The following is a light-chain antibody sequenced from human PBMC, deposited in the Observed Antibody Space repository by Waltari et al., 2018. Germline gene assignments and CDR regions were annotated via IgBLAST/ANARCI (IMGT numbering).Light chain of an antibody. CDR3: QKYGTLPAT. CDR2: EAS. CDR1: QSISIY. J-gene: IGKJ1*01. V-gene: IGKV3-20*01. Sequence: EIVLTQSPGTLSLSPGESATLTCRASQSISIYLAWDQQKVGQPPRLLIYEASSRATGIPDRFSGSGSGTDFSLTISRLEPEDFAVYYCQKYGTLPATFGQGTKVEIK.